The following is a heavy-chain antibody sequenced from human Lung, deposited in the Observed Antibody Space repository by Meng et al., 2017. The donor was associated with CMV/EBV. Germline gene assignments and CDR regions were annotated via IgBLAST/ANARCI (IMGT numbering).Heavy chain of an antibody. Sequence: ASVXVSCKASGYTFIGYNIHWVRQAPGQGLEWMGWINPNTGATKFAERFQGRVTLTTDTSISTAYMELSRLKSDDTAVFFCARLFHTSLGTNYYYGMDVWGQGTTVTGSS. CDR2: INPNTGAT. J-gene: IGHJ6*02. CDR1: GYTFIGYN. V-gene: IGHV1-2*02. CDR3: ARLFHTSLGTNYYYGMDV. D-gene: IGHD3-3*01.